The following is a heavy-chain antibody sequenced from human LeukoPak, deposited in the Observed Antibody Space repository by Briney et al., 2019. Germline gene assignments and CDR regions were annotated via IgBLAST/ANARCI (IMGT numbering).Heavy chain of an antibody. CDR1: GFTFSGYA. CDR3: AKVTGRDYYYYGMDV. D-gene: IGHD1-14*01. Sequence: GGSLRLSCAASGFTFSGYAMSWVRQAPGKGLEWVSAISGSGGSTYYADSVKGRFTISRDNSKNTLYLQMNSLRAEDTAVYYCAKVTGRDYYYYGMDVWGQGTTVTVSS. V-gene: IGHV3-23*01. J-gene: IGHJ6*02. CDR2: ISGSGGST.